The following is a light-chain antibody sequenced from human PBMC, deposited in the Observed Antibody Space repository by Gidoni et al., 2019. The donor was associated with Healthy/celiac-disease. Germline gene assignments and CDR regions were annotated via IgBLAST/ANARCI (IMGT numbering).Light chain of an antibody. J-gene: IGKJ5*01. V-gene: IGKV1-33*01. Sequence: DIQMTQSPSSLSASVGDRVPITCQASQDISNYLNWYQQKPGKAPKLLIYDASNLETGVPSRFSGSGSGTDFTFTISSLQPEDIATYYCQQYDNLPRSITFGQGTRLEIK. CDR2: DAS. CDR1: QDISNY. CDR3: QQYDNLPRSIT.